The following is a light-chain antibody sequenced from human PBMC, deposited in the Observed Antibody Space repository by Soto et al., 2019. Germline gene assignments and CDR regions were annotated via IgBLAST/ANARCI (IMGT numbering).Light chain of an antibody. J-gene: IGLJ2*01. CDR2: SNN. Sequence: SVLTQPPSASGTPGQRVTMSCSGSSSNIGSNAVSWYQQFPSTTPKLLMYSNNQRPSGVPDRFSGSKSGTSASLAISGLQSEDEADYYCAAWDDGLNGLLLGGGTKRTVL. CDR3: AAWDDGLNGLL. V-gene: IGLV1-44*01. CDR1: SSNIGSNA.